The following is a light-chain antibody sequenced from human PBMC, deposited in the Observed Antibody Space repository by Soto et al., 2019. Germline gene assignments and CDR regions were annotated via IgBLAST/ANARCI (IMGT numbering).Light chain of an antibody. V-gene: IGKV1-39*01. CDR2: DAS. J-gene: IGKJ1*01. Sequence: DIQMTQSPSSLSASVGDRVTITCRASQNIDSYLNWYQQRPGKAPKLLIHDASSLQSGVPSRFTGSGSGTDFALTINSLQPEDFATIYCQHYNTYPWTFGQGTKVDIK. CDR3: QHYNTYPWT. CDR1: QNIDSY.